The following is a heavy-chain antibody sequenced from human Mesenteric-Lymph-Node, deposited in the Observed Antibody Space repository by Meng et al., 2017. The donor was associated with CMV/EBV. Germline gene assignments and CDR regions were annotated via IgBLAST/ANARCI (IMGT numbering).Heavy chain of an antibody. CDR2: ISGSGERT. Sequence: GESLKISCTASGFYFSGYAMNWVRHVPGKGLEWVSSISGSGERTHHADSVKGRFTISRDNSKNTLFLQMNSLRAEDTAVYYCVKGAFSTWDLLGDWGQGTLVTVSS. CDR3: VKGAFSTWDLLGD. CDR1: GFYFSGYA. D-gene: IGHD1-26*01. J-gene: IGHJ4*02. V-gene: IGHV3-23*01.